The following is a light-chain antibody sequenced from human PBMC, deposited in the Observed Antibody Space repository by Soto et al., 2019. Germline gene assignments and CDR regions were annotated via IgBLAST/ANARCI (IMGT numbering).Light chain of an antibody. J-gene: IGLJ2*01. V-gene: IGLV2-8*01. CDR1: SSDVGGYNY. CDR2: EVS. Sequence: QSALTQPPSASGAPGQSVTISCTGTSSDVGGYNYVSWYQQHPGKAPKLMIYEVSKRPSGVPDRFSGSKSGNPASLTVSGLQAEDEADYYCSSYAGSHNLVVFGGGTKLTVL. CDR3: SSYAGSHNLVV.